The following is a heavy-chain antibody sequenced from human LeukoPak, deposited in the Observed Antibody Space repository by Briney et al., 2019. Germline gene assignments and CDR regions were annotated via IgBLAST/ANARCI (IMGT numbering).Heavy chain of an antibody. J-gene: IGHJ4*02. Sequence: GGSLRLSCAASGFTFSSYWMSWVRQAPGKGLEWVANIKQDGSEKYYVDSVKGRFTISRDNAKNSLYLQMNSLRAEDTTVYYCAREEGGYCSGGSCYHDYWGQGTLVTVSS. CDR3: AREEGGYCSGGSCYHDY. V-gene: IGHV3-7*03. CDR2: IKQDGSEK. CDR1: GFTFSSYW. D-gene: IGHD2-15*01.